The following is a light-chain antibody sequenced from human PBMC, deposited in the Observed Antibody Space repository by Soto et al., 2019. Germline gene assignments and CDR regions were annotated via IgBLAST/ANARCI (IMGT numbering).Light chain of an antibody. CDR1: QFVSSSS. V-gene: IGKV3-20*01. Sequence: GWTQSPATQSFSPVERATLLSSSSQFVSSSSLPWYQPQLGQAPRLLIYGASNRATGIPGRFSASGSGTDFTLTITPLEPEDFAVYFCQRFANSPITFGQGTRLEIK. CDR3: QRFANSPIT. J-gene: IGKJ5*01. CDR2: GAS.